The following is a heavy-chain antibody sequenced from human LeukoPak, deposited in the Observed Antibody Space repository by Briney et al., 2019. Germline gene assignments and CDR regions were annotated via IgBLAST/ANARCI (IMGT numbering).Heavy chain of an antibody. Sequence: TGGSLRLSCAASGFTFTNYEMIWVRQAPGKGLEWISYISSSGSTIYYADSVKGRFTMSRDNAKNSVHLQMNSVRAEDTAVYYCARETLYSDYEGNYIDYWGQGTLVTVSS. CDR2: ISSSGSTI. V-gene: IGHV3-48*03. CDR3: ARETLYSDYEGNYIDY. CDR1: GFTFTNYE. J-gene: IGHJ4*02. D-gene: IGHD4-11*01.